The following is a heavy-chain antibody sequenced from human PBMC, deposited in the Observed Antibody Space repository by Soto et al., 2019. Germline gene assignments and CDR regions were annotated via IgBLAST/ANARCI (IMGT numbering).Heavy chain of an antibody. CDR3: VSSLYCSGGSCYSEFDP. Sequence: QVQLQESGPGLVKPSQTLSLTCTVSGGSISSGDYYWSWIRQPPGKGLEWIGYIYYSGSTYYNPSLKSRVTISVDTSKNQFSLKLSSVTAADTAVYYCVSSLYCSGGSCYSEFDPWGQGTLVTVSS. V-gene: IGHV4-30-4*01. CDR1: GGSISSGDYY. D-gene: IGHD2-15*01. CDR2: IYYSGST. J-gene: IGHJ5*02.